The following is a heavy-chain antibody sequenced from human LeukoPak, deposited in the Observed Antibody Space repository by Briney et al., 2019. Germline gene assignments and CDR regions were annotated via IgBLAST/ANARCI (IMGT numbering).Heavy chain of an antibody. CDR2: IYYSGST. Sequence: PSETLSLTCTASGGSISSRTYYWGWIRQPPGKGLEWIGSIYYSGSTYYNPSLKSRVTMSVDTSKNQLSLKLSSVTAADMAVYYCARLTSSIAAAGQRYYFDFWGQGTLVTVSS. D-gene: IGHD6-13*01. V-gene: IGHV4-39*01. CDR3: ARLTSSIAAAGQRYYFDF. J-gene: IGHJ4*02. CDR1: GGSISSRTYY.